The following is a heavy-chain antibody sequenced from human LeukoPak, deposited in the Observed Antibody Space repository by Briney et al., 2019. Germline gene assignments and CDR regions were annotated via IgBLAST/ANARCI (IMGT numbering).Heavy chain of an antibody. CDR1: GGSISGYY. D-gene: IGHD3-10*01. V-gene: IGHV4-59*08. J-gene: IGHJ4*02. CDR2: IYYSGTT. CDR3: ARHFGSGTYPLDY. Sequence: PSETLSLTCTVSGGSISGYYWSWIRQPPGESLEWIGWIYYSGTTRYNPSLKSRVTIALQTSKNQFSLHLSSVTAADTAVYYCARHFGSGTYPLDYWGQGTLVTVYS.